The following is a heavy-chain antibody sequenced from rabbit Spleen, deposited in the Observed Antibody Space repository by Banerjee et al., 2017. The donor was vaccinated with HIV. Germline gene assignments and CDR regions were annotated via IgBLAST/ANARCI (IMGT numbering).Heavy chain of an antibody. Sequence: QSLEESGGGLVKPGASLTLTCKASGFSFSSSDYMCWVRQAPGKGLEWISCIAGSNSGFTYSATWAKGRFTCSKTSSTTVTLQMTSLTVADTATYFCARDTGSSFSSYGMDLWGPGTLVTVS. D-gene: IGHD8-1*01. CDR2: IAGSNSGFT. V-gene: IGHV1S40*01. CDR3: ARDTGSSFSSYGMDL. J-gene: IGHJ6*01. CDR1: GFSFSSSDY.